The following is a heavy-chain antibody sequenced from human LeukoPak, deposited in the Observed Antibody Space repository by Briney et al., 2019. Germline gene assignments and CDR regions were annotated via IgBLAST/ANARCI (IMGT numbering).Heavy chain of an antibody. CDR3: ARAPDFWSGYQYYYYYYMDV. D-gene: IGHD3-3*01. J-gene: IGHJ6*03. CDR1: GGSISSSSYY. Sequence: SETLSLTCTDSGGSISSSSYYCGWILQPPGKGLEWIGSIYYSGSTYYNPSLKSRVTISVDTSKNQFSLKLSSVTAADTAVYYCARAPDFWSGYQYYYYYYMDVWGKGTTVTVSS. V-gene: IGHV4-39*07. CDR2: IYYSGST.